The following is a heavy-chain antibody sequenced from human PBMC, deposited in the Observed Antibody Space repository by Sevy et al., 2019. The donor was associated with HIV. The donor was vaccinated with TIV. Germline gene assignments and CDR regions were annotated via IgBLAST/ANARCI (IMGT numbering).Heavy chain of an antibody. J-gene: IGHJ6*02. V-gene: IGHV3-7*01. D-gene: IGHD3-16*01. CDR3: ARTGSYADTYFYYYAMDV. Sequence: GESLKISCAASEFTFSSYWMTWVRQAPGKGLEWVANINQDGSEENYADSVKGRFSIFRDNPKKSLFLQMNSLRAEDTAVYHCARTGSYADTYFYYYAMDVWGRGTTVTVSS. CDR1: EFTFSSYW. CDR2: INQDGSEE.